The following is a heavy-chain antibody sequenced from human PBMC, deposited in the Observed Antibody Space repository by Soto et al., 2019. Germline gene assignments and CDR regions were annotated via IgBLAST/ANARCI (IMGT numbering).Heavy chain of an antibody. CDR2: IRSKANSYAT. CDR1: GFTFSGSA. J-gene: IGHJ6*02. CDR3: TTVTTNYYYRMDV. V-gene: IGHV3-73*01. D-gene: IGHD4-4*01. Sequence: HPGGSLRLSCAASGFTFSGSAMHWVRQASGKGLEWVGRIRSKANSYATAYAASVKGRFTISRDDSKNTAYLQMNSLKTEDTAVYYCTTVTTNYYYRMDVWGQGTTVTVSS.